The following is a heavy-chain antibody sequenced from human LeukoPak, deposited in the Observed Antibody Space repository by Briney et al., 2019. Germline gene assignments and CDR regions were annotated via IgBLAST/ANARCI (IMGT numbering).Heavy chain of an antibody. Sequence: SETLSLTCAVYGGSFSGYYWSWIRQPPGKGLEWIGEINHSGSTNYNPSLKSRVTISVDTSKNQFSLKLSSVTAADTAVYYCARRRYSYGYRDAFDIWGQGTMVTVSS. CDR1: GGSFSGYY. D-gene: IGHD5-18*01. J-gene: IGHJ3*02. CDR3: ARRRYSYGYRDAFDI. CDR2: INHSGST. V-gene: IGHV4-34*01.